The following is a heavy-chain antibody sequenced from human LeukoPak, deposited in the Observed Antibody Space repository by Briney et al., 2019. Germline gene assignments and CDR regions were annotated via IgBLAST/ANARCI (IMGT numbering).Heavy chain of an antibody. Sequence: PGGSLRLSCAASGFTFSSYAMSWVRQAPGKGLEWVANIKQDGSEKYYVDSVKGRFTISRDNAKNSLYLQMNSLRAEDTAVYYCAREGTGSGSYLRPHYYYYYMDVWCKGTTVTISS. CDR1: GFTFSSYA. CDR3: AREGTGSGSYLRPHYYYYYMDV. CDR2: IKQDGSEK. V-gene: IGHV3-7*01. D-gene: IGHD3-10*01. J-gene: IGHJ6*03.